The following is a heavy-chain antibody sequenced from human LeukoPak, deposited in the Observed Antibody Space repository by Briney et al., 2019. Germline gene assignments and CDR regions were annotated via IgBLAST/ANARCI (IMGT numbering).Heavy chain of an antibody. J-gene: IGHJ4*02. D-gene: IGHD6-6*01. CDR3: ARAPYSSSSARHIDY. Sequence: SETLSLTCTVSGDSISSDNYYWHWICQPPGKGLEWIGYIYYSGSTYYNPSLKSRITISVDTSKNQFSLKLSSVTAADTAVYYCARAPYSSSSARHIDYWGQGTLITVSS. V-gene: IGHV4-30-4*01. CDR2: IYYSGST. CDR1: GDSISSDNYY.